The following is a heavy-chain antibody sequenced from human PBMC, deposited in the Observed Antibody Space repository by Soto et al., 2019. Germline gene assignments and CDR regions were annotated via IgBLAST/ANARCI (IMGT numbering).Heavy chain of an antibody. CDR2: IYHSGST. D-gene: IGHD5-12*01. J-gene: IGHJ6*02. Sequence: QLQLQESGSGLVKPSQTLSLTCAVSGGSISSGGYSWSWIRQTPGKGLEWIGYIYHSGSTYYNSSLKSRVTISVDRSKNQFSLKLSSVTAADTAVYYCARRRGFPYYYGMDVWGQGTTVTVSS. CDR1: GGSISSGGYS. CDR3: ARRRGFPYYYGMDV. V-gene: IGHV4-30-2*01.